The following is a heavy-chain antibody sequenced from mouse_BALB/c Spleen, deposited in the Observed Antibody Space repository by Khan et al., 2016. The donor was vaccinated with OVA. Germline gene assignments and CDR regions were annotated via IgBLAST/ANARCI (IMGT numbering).Heavy chain of an antibody. CDR3: TRERIDY. V-gene: IGHV1-7*01. CDR1: GYTFTTYW. Sequence: VQLQQSGAELAKPGASVKMSCKASGYTFTTYWMHWVKQRPGQGLEWIGYINPTSGYTDYNEKFKDRATLSADKSSSTAYMQLSSLTSEDAAVYCCTRERIDYWGQGTTLTVSS. J-gene: IGHJ2*01. CDR2: INPTSGYT.